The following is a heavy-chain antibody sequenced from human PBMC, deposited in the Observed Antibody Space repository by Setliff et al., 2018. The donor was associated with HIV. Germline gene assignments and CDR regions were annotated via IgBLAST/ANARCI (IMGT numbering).Heavy chain of an antibody. CDR1: GGSISSHY. CDR3: VHSYDILTGPIDY. J-gene: IGHJ4*02. CDR2: IYYSGST. Sequence: SETLSLTCTVSGGSISSHYWSWIRQPPGKGLEWIGSIYYSGSTYYNPSLKSRVTISVDTSKNQFSLKLSSVTAADTAVYYCVHSYDILTGPIDYWGQGTLVTVSS. D-gene: IGHD3-9*01. V-gene: IGHV4-59*08.